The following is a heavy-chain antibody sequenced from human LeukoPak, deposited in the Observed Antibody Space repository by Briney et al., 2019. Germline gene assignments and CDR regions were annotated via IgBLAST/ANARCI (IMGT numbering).Heavy chain of an antibody. D-gene: IGHD3-10*01. CDR3: ATQLTRGVRTYMDV. CDR1: GFTFSTYA. CDR2: ISGSGGST. J-gene: IGHJ6*03. Sequence: GGSLRLSCAASGFTFSTYAMSWVRQAAGKGLEWVSDISGSGGSTYYADSVKGRFTISRDNSHNTLNLQMYSLRADDTAVYYCATQLTRGVRTYMDVWGKGTTVTFS. V-gene: IGHV3-23*01.